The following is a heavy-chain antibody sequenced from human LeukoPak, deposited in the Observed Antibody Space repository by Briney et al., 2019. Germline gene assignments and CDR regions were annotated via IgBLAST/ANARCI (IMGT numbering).Heavy chain of an antibody. J-gene: IGHJ5*02. CDR1: GDSISSTSYY. V-gene: IGHV4-39*07. CDR2: IFYSGSA. D-gene: IGHD3-10*01. Sequence: SETLSLTCIVSGDSISSTSYYWAWIRQPPGKGLEWIGMIFYSGSAYYTPSLRGRVTLSVDTSKNQFSLKLSSVTAADTAVYYCARVPVHAGVTMNWFDPWGQGTLVTVSS. CDR3: ARVPVHAGVTMNWFDP.